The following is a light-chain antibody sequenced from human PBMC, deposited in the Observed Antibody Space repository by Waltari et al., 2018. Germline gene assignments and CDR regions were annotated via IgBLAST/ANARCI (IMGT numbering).Light chain of an antibody. V-gene: IGLV2-14*01. CDR2: DVS. J-gene: IGLJ3*02. CDR1: NGDLGHYKF. Sequence: QSARTQPASVSGSPGPSITSSCPGSNGDLGHYKFVSWYQKEPGRAPKLIVYDVSQRPSGVSNRFSGSKSGNTASLTISGLQAEDEADYYCSSYTTASSWVFGGGTKLTVL. CDR3: SSYTTASSWV.